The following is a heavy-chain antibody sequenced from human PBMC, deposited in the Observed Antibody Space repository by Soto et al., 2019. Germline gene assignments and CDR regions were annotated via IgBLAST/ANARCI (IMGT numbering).Heavy chain of an antibody. CDR2: IYSGGSA. CDR3: ARHGYSYGGGYFDY. V-gene: IGHV3-66*04. D-gene: IGHD5-18*01. CDR1: GFPVSSNY. Sequence: GGSLRLSCAASGFPVSSNYMSWVRQAPGKGLEWVSVIYSGGSAYYADSVKGRFTISRDNSKNTLYLQMNSLRAEDTAVYYCARHGYSYGGGYFDYWGQGTLVTVPS. J-gene: IGHJ4*02.